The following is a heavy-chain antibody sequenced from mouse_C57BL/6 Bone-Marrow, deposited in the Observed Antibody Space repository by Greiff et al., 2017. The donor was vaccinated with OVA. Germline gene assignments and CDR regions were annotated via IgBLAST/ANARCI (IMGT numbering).Heavy chain of an antibody. CDR3: ARPDDCYAMDY. V-gene: IGHV5-12*01. CDR1: GFTFSDYY. J-gene: IGHJ4*01. CDR2: ISNGGGST. Sequence: EVQLVESGGGLVQPGGSLKLSCAASGFTFSDYYMYWVRQTPEKRLEWVAYISNGGGSTYYPDTVKGRFTISRDNAKNTLYLQMSRLKSEDTAVYYCARPDDCYAMDYWGQGTSVTVSS.